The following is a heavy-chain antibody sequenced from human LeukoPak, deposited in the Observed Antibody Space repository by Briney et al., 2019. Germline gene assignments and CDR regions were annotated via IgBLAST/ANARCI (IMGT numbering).Heavy chain of an antibody. D-gene: IGHD2/OR15-2a*01. CDR3: AKERTQTTSFDY. Sequence: GGSLRLSCAASGFTFSTYPMSWARQAPGKGLEWVSTISGSGGSTYYADSVKGRFTISRDNSKNTLYLQMNSLRAEDTTVYYCAKERTQTTSFDYWGQGTLVTVSS. CDR1: GFTFSTYP. CDR2: ISGSGGST. V-gene: IGHV3-23*01. J-gene: IGHJ4*02.